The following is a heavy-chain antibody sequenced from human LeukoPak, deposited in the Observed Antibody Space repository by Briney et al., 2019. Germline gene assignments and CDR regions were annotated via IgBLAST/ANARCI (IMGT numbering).Heavy chain of an antibody. D-gene: IGHD6-19*01. CDR2: ISDSGGST. V-gene: IGHV3-23*01. Sequence: GGSLRLSCAASGFTFSNYAMSWVRQAPGKGLEWVSSISDSGGSTYYADSVKGRFTISRDNSKNTLYLQMNSLRAEDTALYYCAKAPIGQWLVDHLDYWGQGTLVTVSS. J-gene: IGHJ4*02. CDR3: AKAPIGQWLVDHLDY. CDR1: GFTFSNYA.